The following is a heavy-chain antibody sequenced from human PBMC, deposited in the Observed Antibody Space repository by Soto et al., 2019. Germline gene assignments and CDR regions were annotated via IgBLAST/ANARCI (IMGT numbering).Heavy chain of an antibody. CDR3: ARDRKWELNFDY. Sequence: GGSLRLSCVASGFTLRTYGMHWVRQAPGKGLEWVANIWFDGNKKFYADSVKGRFSISRDNSNSTVFLQMNNLRPEDTAMYYCARDRKWELNFDYWGQGTQVTVSS. CDR2: IWFDGNKK. D-gene: IGHD1-26*01. J-gene: IGHJ4*02. V-gene: IGHV3-33*01. CDR1: GFTLRTYG.